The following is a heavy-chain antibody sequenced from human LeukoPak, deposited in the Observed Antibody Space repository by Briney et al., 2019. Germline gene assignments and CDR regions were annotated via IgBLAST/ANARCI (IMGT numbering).Heavy chain of an antibody. CDR2: ISAYNGNT. J-gene: IGHJ6*02. D-gene: IGHD3-22*01. Sequence: ASVKVSCKASGYTFTSYGISWVRQAPGQGLEWMGWISAYNGNTNYAQKLQGRVTMTTDTSTSTAYMELRSLRSGDTAVYYCARGRYYDSSGYLLYYYYYGMDVWGQGTTVTVSS. V-gene: IGHV1-18*01. CDR3: ARGRYYDSSGYLLYYYYYGMDV. CDR1: GYTFTSYG.